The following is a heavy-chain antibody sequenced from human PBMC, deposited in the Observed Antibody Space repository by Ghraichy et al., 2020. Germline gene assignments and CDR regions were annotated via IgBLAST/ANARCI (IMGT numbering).Heavy chain of an antibody. J-gene: IGHJ4*02. V-gene: IGHV3-53*01. D-gene: IGHD3-10*01. Sequence: GGSLRLSCAASGFTVSSNYMSWVRQAPGTGLEWVSVIYSGGSTYYADSVKGRFTISRDNSKNTLYLQMNSLRAEDTAVYYCARGPYYGSLFDYWGQGTLVTVSS. CDR2: IYSGGST. CDR3: ARGPYYGSLFDY. CDR1: GFTVSSNY.